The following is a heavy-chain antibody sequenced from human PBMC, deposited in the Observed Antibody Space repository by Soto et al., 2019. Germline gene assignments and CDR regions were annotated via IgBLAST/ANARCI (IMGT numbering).Heavy chain of an antibody. J-gene: IGHJ6*02. V-gene: IGHV1-69*13. CDR3: ARGGSERLGGFDYYYGMDV. D-gene: IGHD3-10*01. Sequence: SVKVSCKASGGTFSSYAISWVRQAPGQGLEWMGGIIPIFGTANYAQKFQGRVTITADESTSTAYMELSSLRSEDTAVYYCARGGSERLGGFDYYYGMDVWGQGTTVTVSS. CDR2: IIPIFGTA. CDR1: GGTFSSYA.